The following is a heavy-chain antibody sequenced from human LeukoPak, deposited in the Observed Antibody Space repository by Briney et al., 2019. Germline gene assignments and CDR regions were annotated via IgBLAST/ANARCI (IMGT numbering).Heavy chain of an antibody. Sequence: GGSLRLSCAASGFTFSSYAMSWVRQAPGKGLEWVSAISGSGGSTYYADSVKGRFTISRDNSKNTLYLQMNSLRAEDTAVYYCAKAGAKFVVVPAAIDYWGQGTLVTVSS. D-gene: IGHD2-2*02. J-gene: IGHJ4*02. CDR2: ISGSGGST. V-gene: IGHV3-23*01. CDR3: AKAGAKFVVVPAAIDY. CDR1: GFTFSSYA.